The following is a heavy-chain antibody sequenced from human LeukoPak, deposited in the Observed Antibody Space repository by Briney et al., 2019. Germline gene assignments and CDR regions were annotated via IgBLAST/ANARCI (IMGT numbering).Heavy chain of an antibody. J-gene: IGHJ4*02. D-gene: IGHD6-6*01. Sequence: GESLRISCKASGYSFTSYWIAWVRQMPGKGLEYMGFIYPGGSDTRCSPSFEGQVTISADKSITTAYLQRSSLKASDTAIYYCARHVTYSSTSSYFDYWGQGTLVTVSS. CDR1: GYSFTSYW. CDR3: ARHVTYSSTSSYFDY. CDR2: IYPGGSDT. V-gene: IGHV5-51*01.